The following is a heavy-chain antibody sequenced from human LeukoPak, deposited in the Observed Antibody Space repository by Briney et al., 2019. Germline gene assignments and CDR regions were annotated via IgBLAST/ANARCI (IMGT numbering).Heavy chain of an antibody. CDR2: IYYSGST. J-gene: IGHJ5*02. V-gene: IGHV4-39*01. CDR1: GGSISSSSYY. CDR3: ARHKGYCSSTSCWFDP. D-gene: IGHD2-2*01. Sequence: PSETLSLTCSVSGGSISSSSYYWGWIRQPPGKGLEWIGSIYYSGSTYYNPSLKSRVTISVDTSKNQFSLKLSSVTAADTAVYYCARHKGYCSSTSCWFDPWGQGTLVTVSS.